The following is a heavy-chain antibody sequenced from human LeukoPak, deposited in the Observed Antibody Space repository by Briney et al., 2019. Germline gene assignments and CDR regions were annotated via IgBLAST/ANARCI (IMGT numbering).Heavy chain of an antibody. CDR1: FGSISSDSHY. Sequence: MPSETLSLTCTVSFGSISSDSHYWGWIRQPPGNRLEWIASIYYGGTTQYNPSLKSRATISIDTSNNRFSLRLTSATAADTAVYYCARDPLGELWNYYYYMDVWGKGTTVTVSS. D-gene: IGHD3-10*01. V-gene: IGHV4-39*07. CDR3: ARDPLGELWNYYYYMDV. J-gene: IGHJ6*03. CDR2: IYYGGTT.